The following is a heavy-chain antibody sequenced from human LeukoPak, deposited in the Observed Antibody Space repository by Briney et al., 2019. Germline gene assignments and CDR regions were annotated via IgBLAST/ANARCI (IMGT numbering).Heavy chain of an antibody. V-gene: IGHV1-2*02. J-gene: IGHJ6*02. CDR3: ASLPYYYGSGSLYGVDV. D-gene: IGHD3-10*01. CDR1: GYTFTGYY. Sequence: ASVKVSCKASGYTFTGYYMHWVRQAPGQGLEWMGWINPNSGGTNYAQKFQGRVTMTRDTSISTAYMELSRLRSDDTAVYYCASLPYYYGSGSLYGVDVWGQGTTVTVSS. CDR2: INPNSGGT.